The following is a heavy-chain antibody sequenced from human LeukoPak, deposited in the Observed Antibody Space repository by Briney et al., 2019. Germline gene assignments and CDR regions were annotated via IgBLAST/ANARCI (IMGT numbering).Heavy chain of an antibody. Sequence: PGGSLRLSCAASGFTFSSYAMSWVRQAPGKGLEWVSAISGGGGSTYYADSVKGRFTISRDNSKNTLYLQMNSLRAEDTAVYYCAKDIKGILLPEYNYWGQGTLVTVSS. D-gene: IGHD5-18*01. V-gene: IGHV3-23*01. CDR1: GFTFSSYA. CDR2: ISGGGGST. J-gene: IGHJ4*02. CDR3: AKDIKGILLPEYNY.